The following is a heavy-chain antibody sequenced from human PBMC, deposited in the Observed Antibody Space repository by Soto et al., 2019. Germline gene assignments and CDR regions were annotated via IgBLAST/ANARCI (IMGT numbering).Heavy chain of an antibody. CDR1: GGAFISYT. V-gene: IGHV1-69*02. CDR3: AKGAGYFDY. J-gene: IGHJ4*02. Sequence: QVQLVQSGAEVKPPGSSVKVSCKASGGAFISYTINWVRQAPGRRLEWMGRIIPILNVTNYAQTFQGRVTITAAKSTSTAYMELSSLRSEDTAVYFCAKGAGYFDYWGQGTLVTVSS. CDR2: IIPILNVT.